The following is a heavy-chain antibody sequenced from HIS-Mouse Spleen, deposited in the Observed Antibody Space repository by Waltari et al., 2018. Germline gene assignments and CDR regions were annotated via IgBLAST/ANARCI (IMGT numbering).Heavy chain of an antibody. CDR1: GYSISSGYY. Sequence: QVQLQESGPGLVKPSETLSLTCTVSGYSISSGYYWGWIRQPPGKGLAWIGSIWHSGSTTYSPPFKSLVTILVDTSKNQFSLKLSSVTAEDTAVYYCARDPPDYVWGSYRPNPHTDYGMDVWGQGTTVTVSS. J-gene: IGHJ6*02. CDR2: IWHSGST. CDR3: ARDPPDYVWGSYRPNPHTDYGMDV. V-gene: IGHV4-38-2*02. D-gene: IGHD3-16*02.